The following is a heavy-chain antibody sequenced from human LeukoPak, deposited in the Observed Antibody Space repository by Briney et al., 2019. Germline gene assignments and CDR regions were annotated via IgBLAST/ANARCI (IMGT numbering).Heavy chain of an antibody. CDR1: GFTFSSYS. J-gene: IGHJ4*02. D-gene: IGHD2-15*01. Sequence: PGGSLRLSCAASGFTFSSYSMNWVRKAPGKGLEWVSSISSSSSYIYYADSVKGRFTISRDNAKNSLYLQMNSLRAEDTAVYYCARGYCSGGSCYFNYFDYWGQGTLVTVSS. V-gene: IGHV3-21*01. CDR2: ISSSSSYI. CDR3: ARGYCSGGSCYFNYFDY.